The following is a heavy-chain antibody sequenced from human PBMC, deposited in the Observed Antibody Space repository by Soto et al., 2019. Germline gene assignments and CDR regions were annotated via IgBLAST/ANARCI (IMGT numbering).Heavy chain of an antibody. Sequence: SETLSLTCTVSGGSVSSGSYYWSWIRQPPGKGLEWIGYIYYSGSTNYNPSLKSRVTISVDTSKNQFSLKLSSVTAADTAVYYCARGLVGATTDYFDYWGQGTLVTVSS. J-gene: IGHJ4*02. CDR2: IYYSGST. D-gene: IGHD1-26*01. CDR1: GGSVSSGSYY. V-gene: IGHV4-61*01. CDR3: ARGLVGATTDYFDY.